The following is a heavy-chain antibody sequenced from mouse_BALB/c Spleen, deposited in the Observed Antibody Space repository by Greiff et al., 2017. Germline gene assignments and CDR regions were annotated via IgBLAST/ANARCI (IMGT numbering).Heavy chain of an antibody. V-gene: IGHV2-4-1*01. CDR2: IWSGGST. J-gene: IGHJ2*01. D-gene: IGHD1-1*01. CDR3: ARNRNYYGSSLDY. Sequence: VQLVESGPGLVAPSQSLSITCTVSGFSLTSYGVHWVRQSPGKGLEWLGVIWSGGSTDYNAAFISRLSISKDNSKSQVFFKMNSLQADDTAIYYCARNRNYYGSSLDYWGQGTTLTVSS. CDR1: GFSLTSYG.